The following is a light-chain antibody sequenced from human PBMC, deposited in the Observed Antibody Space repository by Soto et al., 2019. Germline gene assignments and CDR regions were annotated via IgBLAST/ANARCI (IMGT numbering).Light chain of an antibody. CDR1: QTISNT. CDR3: QQRSNWPLT. V-gene: IGKV3-11*01. J-gene: IGKJ4*01. CDR2: DAS. Sequence: EVVMTHSPATLSVSPWERVTLSCRANQTISNTLAWYQQKPGQAPRLLIYDASNRAIGIPARFSGSGSGTDFTLTISSLEPEDFAVYYCQQRSNWPLTFGGGTKVDIK.